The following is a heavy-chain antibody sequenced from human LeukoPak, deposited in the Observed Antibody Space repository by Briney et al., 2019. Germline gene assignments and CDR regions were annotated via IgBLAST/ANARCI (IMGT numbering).Heavy chain of an antibody. CDR2: ISGSGDNT. Sequence: GGTLRLSCAASGFTFSSHGMSWVRQAPGKGLEWVSTISGSGDNTYYADSVRGRFTISGDDSKNTVYLQMNGLRPEDTAVYYCAKNRGPNYMDVWGKGTTVTISS. J-gene: IGHJ6*03. D-gene: IGHD2/OR15-2a*01. CDR1: GFTFSSHG. V-gene: IGHV3-23*01. CDR3: AKNRGPNYMDV.